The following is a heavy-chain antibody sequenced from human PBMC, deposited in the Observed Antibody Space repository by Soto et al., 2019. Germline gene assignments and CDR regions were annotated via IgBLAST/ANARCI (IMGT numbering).Heavy chain of an antibody. Sequence: SGPTLVNPTQTLTLTCAFSGFSLSTSRVAVGWIRQPPGKALEWLAHIYWDDDKRYCPSLESRLTITKDTSKNQVVLRMTNMNPLDTATYFCANRTVETPFDYWGQGTPVTVSS. CDR2: IYWDDDK. J-gene: IGHJ4*02. CDR1: GFSLSTSRVA. V-gene: IGHV2-5*02. D-gene: IGHD4-17*01. CDR3: ANRTVETPFDY.